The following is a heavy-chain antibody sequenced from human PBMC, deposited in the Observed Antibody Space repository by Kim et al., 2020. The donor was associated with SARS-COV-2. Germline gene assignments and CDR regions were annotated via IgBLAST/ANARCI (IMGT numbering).Heavy chain of an antibody. V-gene: IGHV1-69*13. CDR2: IVPFIGTS. Sequence: SVKVSCKASRDTFNTYAISWVRQVPGQGLEWLGGIVPFIGTSDYAQKFQGRLTVTADDSTTTVYMELSSLRSDDTAVYFCARGGFSSSWRLDSWGQGT. CDR1: RDTFNTYA. J-gene: IGHJ4*02. D-gene: IGHD6-13*01. CDR3: ARGGFSSSWRLDS.